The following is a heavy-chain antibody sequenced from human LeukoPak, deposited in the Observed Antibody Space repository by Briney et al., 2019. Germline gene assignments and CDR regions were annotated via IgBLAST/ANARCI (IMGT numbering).Heavy chain of an antibody. D-gene: IGHD2-8*01. V-gene: IGHV4-38-2*02. CDR3: ARVYCTNGVCYGNWFDP. CDR2: IYHSGST. Sequence: SETLSLTCTVSGYSISSGYYWGWIRQPPGKGLEWIGSIYHSGSTYYNPSLKSRVTISVDTSKNQFSLKLSSVTAADTAVYYCARVYCTNGVCYGNWFDPWGQGTLVTVSS. J-gene: IGHJ5*02. CDR1: GYSISSGYY.